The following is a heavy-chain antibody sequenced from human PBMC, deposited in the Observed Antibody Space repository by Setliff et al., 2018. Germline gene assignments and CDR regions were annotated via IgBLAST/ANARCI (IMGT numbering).Heavy chain of an antibody. D-gene: IGHD3-10*01. V-gene: IGHV4-4*02. Sequence: SNDWVSWVRQAPGKGLEWLGNIFHSGSTYYNPSLNSRVTISADTSKNQFSLNLSSVTAADTAVYYCARDNRARHYMDVWGKGTTVTVYS. J-gene: IGHJ6*03. CDR3: ARDNRARHYMDV. CDR2: IFHSGST. CDR1: SNDW.